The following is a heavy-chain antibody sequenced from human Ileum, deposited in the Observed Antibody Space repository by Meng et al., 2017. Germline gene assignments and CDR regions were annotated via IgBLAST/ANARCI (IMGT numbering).Heavy chain of an antibody. CDR1: GGSVSRSGYQ. V-gene: IGHV4-61*08. CDR2: AST. J-gene: IGHJ4*02. D-gene: IGHD7-27*01. CDR3: ARDHWGSLDY. Sequence: VKLRESGPGRERLPYSLSPIVSVSGGSVSRSGYQWGWIRQPPGKGLEWIGYASTNYNPSLKSRVTISVDTSKNQFSLKLTSVTAADTAVYYCARDHWGSLDYWGQGVLVTVSS.